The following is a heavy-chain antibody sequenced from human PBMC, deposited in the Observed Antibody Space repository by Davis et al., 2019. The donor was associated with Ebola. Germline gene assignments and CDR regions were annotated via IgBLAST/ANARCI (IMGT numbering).Heavy chain of an antibody. D-gene: IGHD1-26*01. V-gene: IGHV1-69*06. CDR1: GGTFSSYA. Sequence: SVKVSCKASGGTFSSYAISWVRQAPGQGLEWMGGIIPIFGTANYAQKFQGRVTITADKSTSTAYMELSSLRSEDTAVYYCARGGWELLFDAFDIWGQGTMVTVSS. CDR3: ARGGWELLFDAFDI. J-gene: IGHJ3*02. CDR2: IIPIFGTA.